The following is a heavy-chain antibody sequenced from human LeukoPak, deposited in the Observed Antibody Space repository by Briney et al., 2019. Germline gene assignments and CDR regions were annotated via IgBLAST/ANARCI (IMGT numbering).Heavy chain of an antibody. CDR2: IWYDGSNQ. V-gene: IGHV3-33*06. D-gene: IGHD3-22*01. J-gene: IGHJ4*02. CDR3: AKEDYDSSGYYSHFDY. CDR1: GFTFSSYV. Sequence: GRSLRLSCAASGFTFSSYVMHWVRQAPGKGLEWVAVIWYDGSNQYYADSVKGRFIISRDNSKNMLYLQMKSLRAEDTAVYYCAKEDYDSSGYYSHFDYWGQGTLVTVSS.